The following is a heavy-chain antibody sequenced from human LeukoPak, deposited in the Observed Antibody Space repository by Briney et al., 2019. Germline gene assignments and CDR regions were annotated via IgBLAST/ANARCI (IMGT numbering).Heavy chain of an antibody. V-gene: IGHV1-18*01. CDR3: AHAVYCSGGSCRAFDI. D-gene: IGHD2-15*01. CDR1: GYTFTSYG. CDR2: ISAYNGNT. J-gene: IGHJ3*02. Sequence: ASVKVSCKASGYTFTSYGISWVRQAPGQGLEWMGWISAYNGNTNYAQKLQGRVTMTTDTSTSTAYMELRSLRSDDTAVYYCAHAVYCSGGSCRAFDIWGQGTMVTVSS.